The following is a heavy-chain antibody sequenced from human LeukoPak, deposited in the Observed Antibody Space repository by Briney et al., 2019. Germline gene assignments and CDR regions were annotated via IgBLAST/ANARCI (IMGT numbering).Heavy chain of an antibody. CDR2: INPNSGGT. CDR1: GYTFTGYY. CDR3: ARVGYYYDSSGYYGY. J-gene: IGHJ4*02. D-gene: IGHD3-22*01. Sequence: GASVKVSCKASGYTFTGYYMHWVRQAPGQGLEWMGWINPNSGGTNYAQQFQGRVTMTRDTSISTAYMELSRLRSDDTAVYYCARVGYYYDSSGYYGYWGQGTLVTVSS. V-gene: IGHV1-2*02.